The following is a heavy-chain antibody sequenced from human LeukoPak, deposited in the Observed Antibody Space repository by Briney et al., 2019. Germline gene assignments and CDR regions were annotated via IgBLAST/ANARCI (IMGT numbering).Heavy chain of an antibody. D-gene: IGHD6-25*01. J-gene: IGHJ4*02. Sequence: SETLSLSCTVSGGSISSSSFYWGWIRQPPGKGLEWIGSIYYSGSTYYNPSLKSRVTISVGTSKNQFSLKLSSVTAADTAVYYCARDRAATEVFDYWGQGTLVTVSS. CDR2: IYYSGST. V-gene: IGHV4-39*07. CDR1: GGSISSSSFY. CDR3: ARDRAATEVFDY.